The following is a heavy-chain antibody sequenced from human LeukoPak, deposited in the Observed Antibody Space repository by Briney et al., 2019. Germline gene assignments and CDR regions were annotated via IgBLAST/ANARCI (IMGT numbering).Heavy chain of an antibody. D-gene: IGHD6-13*01. CDR2: FSGSCGST. CDR3: AKDQQVAASFDY. Sequence: GGSLRPSCAASGFTFSSYVMSMGRQAPRNRLGWGTAFSGSCGSTYYADSLNCRFTISRDNSRTTLYLQMSSLTSEDTTVYYFAKDQQVAASFDYWGQGTLVTVSP. V-gene: IGHV3-23*01. CDR1: GFTFSSYV. J-gene: IGHJ4*02.